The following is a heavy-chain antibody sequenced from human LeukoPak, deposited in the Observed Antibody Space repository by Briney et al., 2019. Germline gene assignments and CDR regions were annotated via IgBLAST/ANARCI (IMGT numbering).Heavy chain of an antibody. Sequence: GGSLRLSCATSGFTFSSYWMSWVRQAPGKGLEWVANIKQDGSEKYYVDSVKGRFTISRDNAKNSLYLQMNSLRAEDTAVYYCAKDRYGDYSLTDPVAVNYFDYWGQGTLVTVSS. CDR3: AKDRYGDYSLTDPVAVNYFDY. CDR2: IKQDGSEK. V-gene: IGHV3-7*01. D-gene: IGHD4-17*01. J-gene: IGHJ4*02. CDR1: GFTFSSYW.